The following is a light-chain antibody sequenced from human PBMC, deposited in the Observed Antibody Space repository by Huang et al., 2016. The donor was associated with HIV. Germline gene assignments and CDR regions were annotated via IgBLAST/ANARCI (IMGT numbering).Light chain of an antibody. J-gene: IGKJ1*01. CDR2: GAS. CDR3: QQYNNWPRT. Sequence: EIVMRQSPATLSASPGERATPSCTASQSVSSNLAWYQQKPGQAPRLLIHGASTRATGIPARFSGSGSGTDFTLTISSLQSEDFAVYYCQQYNNWPRTFGQGTKVEI. CDR1: QSVSSN. V-gene: IGKV3-15*01.